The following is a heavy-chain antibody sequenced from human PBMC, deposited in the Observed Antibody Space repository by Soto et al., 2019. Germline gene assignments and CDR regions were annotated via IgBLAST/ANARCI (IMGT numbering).Heavy chain of an antibody. V-gene: IGHV1-24*01. Sequence: QVHLAQSGAEVKKPGASVRVSCKVTGYSLSEFAMHWVRQAPGKGLEWMGGFDPEDSKMTPAQKFQGRLTLTEDTTAETAYMELRSLRAEDTAVYYCVRVRRQCATWYNSYCMDVWGQGTPVTVSS. J-gene: IGHJ6*02. CDR3: VRVRRQCATWYNSYCMDV. D-gene: IGHD1-1*01. CDR2: FDPEDSKM. CDR1: GYSLSEFA.